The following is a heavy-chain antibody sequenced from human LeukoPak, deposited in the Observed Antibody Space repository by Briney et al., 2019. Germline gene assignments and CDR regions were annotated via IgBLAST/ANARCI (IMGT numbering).Heavy chain of an antibody. Sequence: ASVKVSCKASGGTFSDYALNWVRQAPGQGLEWMGVFIPILGTANSTQKFQGRVTITADISTNTVYMKLSSLRSDDTAVYYCARASGSYWWFDSWGQGTLVTVSS. CDR2: FIPILGTA. CDR3: ARASGSYWWFDS. CDR1: GGTFSDYA. J-gene: IGHJ5*01. D-gene: IGHD1-26*01. V-gene: IGHV1-69*10.